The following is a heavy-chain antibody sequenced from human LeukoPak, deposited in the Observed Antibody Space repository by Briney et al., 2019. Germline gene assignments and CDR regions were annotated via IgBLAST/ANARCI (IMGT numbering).Heavy chain of an antibody. D-gene: IGHD1-26*01. V-gene: IGHV4-31*03. J-gene: IGHJ5*02. CDR2: IYHTGST. Sequence: SETLSLTCTVSHGSIRSGGYYWSWLRQHPEKGLEWIGHIYHTGSTHYNASLKSRLTMSVDTSRNQFYLRLDSVTVADTAVYYCARGGVVTKTPRFDPWGQGTLVIVSS. CDR3: ARGGVVTKTPRFDP. CDR1: HGSIRSGGYY.